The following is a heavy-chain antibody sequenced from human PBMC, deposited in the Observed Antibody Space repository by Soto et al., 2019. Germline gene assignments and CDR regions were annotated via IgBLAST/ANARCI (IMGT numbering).Heavy chain of an antibody. Sequence: ASVKVSCKASGYTFTSYYMHWVRQAPGQGLEWMGIINPSGGSTSYAQKFQGRVTMTRDTSTSTAYMELSRLRSDDTAVYYCARDLAAAGIDAFDIWGQGTMVTVSS. CDR2: INPSGGST. V-gene: IGHV1-46*01. J-gene: IGHJ3*02. D-gene: IGHD6-13*01. CDR3: ARDLAAAGIDAFDI. CDR1: GYTFTSYY.